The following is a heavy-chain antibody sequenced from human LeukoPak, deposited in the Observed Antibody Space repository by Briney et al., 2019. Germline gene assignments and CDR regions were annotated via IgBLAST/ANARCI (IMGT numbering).Heavy chain of an antibody. CDR3: ARGQHYYYDSSGYSPGFDY. Sequence: PSETLSLTCAVYGGSFSGYYWSWIRQPPGKGLEWIGEINHSGSTNYNPSLKSRVTISVDTSKNQFSLKLSSVTAADTAVYYCARGQHYYYDSSGYSPGFDYWGQGTLVTVSS. CDR1: GGSFSGYY. J-gene: IGHJ4*02. CDR2: INHSGST. D-gene: IGHD3-22*01. V-gene: IGHV4-34*01.